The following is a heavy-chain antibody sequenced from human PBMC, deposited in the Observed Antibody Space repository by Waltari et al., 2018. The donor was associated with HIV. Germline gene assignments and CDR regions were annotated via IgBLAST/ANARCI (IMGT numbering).Heavy chain of an antibody. CDR3: ATWGNYGGMDV. J-gene: IGHJ6*02. CDR1: GGSISSYY. Sequence: QVQLQESGPGLVTPSETLSLTCTVPGGSISSYYWSWIRQPPGKGLEWIGYIYYSGSTNYNPSLKSRVTISVDTSKNQFSLKLSSVTAADTAVYYCATWGNYGGMDVWGQGTTVTVSS. V-gene: IGHV4-59*01. CDR2: IYYSGST. D-gene: IGHD3-16*01.